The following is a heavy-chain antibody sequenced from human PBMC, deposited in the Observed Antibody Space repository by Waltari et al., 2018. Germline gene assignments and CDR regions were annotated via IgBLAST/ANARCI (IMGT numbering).Heavy chain of an antibody. CDR2: IYHSGGT. CDR1: GYSISSGYY. CDR3: ANLRRDGYNYPLGYYFDY. V-gene: IGHV4-38-2*01. D-gene: IGHD5-12*01. Sequence: QVQLQESGPGLVKPSETLSLTCAVSGYSISSGYYWGWIRQPPGKGLEWIGSIYHSGGTYYNPSLKSRVTISVDTSKNQCSLKLSSVTAADTAVYYCANLRRDGYNYPLGYYFDYWGQGTLVTVSS. J-gene: IGHJ4*02.